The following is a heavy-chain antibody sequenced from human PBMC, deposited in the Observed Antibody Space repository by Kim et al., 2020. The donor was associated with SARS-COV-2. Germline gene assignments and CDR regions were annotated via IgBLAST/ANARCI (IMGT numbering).Heavy chain of an antibody. CDR3: ARVSRDPHYGMDV. Sequence: CSPSFQGQLTISADKSISTAYLQWSTLKASDTAMYYCARVSRDPHYGMDVWGQGTTVTVSS. V-gene: IGHV5-51*01. D-gene: IGHD2-2*01. J-gene: IGHJ6*02.